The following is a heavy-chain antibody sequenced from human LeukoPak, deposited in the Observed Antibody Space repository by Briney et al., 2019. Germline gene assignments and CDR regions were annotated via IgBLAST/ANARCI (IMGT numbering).Heavy chain of an antibody. CDR3: XRXXSWXVGYFQH. CDR1: GFTFDDYG. CDR2: INWNGGST. D-gene: IGHD6-13*01. V-gene: IGHV3-20*01. Sequence: XXXXXCXASGFTFDDYGMSWVRQAPGKGLEWVSGINWNGGSTGYADSVKGRFTISRDNAKNSLYLQMNSLRAEDTALYHCXRXXSWXVGYFQHWGQGTLVTVSS. J-gene: IGHJ1*01.